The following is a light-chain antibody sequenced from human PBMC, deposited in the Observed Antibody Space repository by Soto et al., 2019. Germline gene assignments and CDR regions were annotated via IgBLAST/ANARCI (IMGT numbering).Light chain of an antibody. Sequence: DIQMTQSPSSLSASVGDRVTITCRASRSISIYLNWYQQKPGKAPKLLIYTASSLQSGVPSRFSGSGSGTDFTLTISSLQPEDSATYYCQQSYRTSLTFGQGTRLEIK. CDR1: RSISIY. J-gene: IGKJ5*01. V-gene: IGKV1-39*01. CDR2: TAS. CDR3: QQSYRTSLT.